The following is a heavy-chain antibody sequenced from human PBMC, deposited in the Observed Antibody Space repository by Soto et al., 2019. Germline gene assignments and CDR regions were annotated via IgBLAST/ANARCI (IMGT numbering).Heavy chain of an antibody. Sequence: GGSLRLSCAASGFTFSGYAMHWVRQASGKGLEWVGHIRSSSNNYATAYAASVTGRFTISRDDSKSTAYLQMNSLKIEDTAVYYCTGRAKGYWGQGTQVTVSS. V-gene: IGHV3-73*01. CDR3: TGRAKGY. CDR2: IRSSSNNYAT. J-gene: IGHJ4*02. CDR1: GFTFSGYA.